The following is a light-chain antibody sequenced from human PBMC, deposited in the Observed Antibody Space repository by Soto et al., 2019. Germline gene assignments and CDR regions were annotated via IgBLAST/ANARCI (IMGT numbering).Light chain of an antibody. Sequence: QSALTQPASVSGSPGQSITISCTGTSSYVGGYNFVSWYQQCPGKAPKLMLYEVSKRPSGASTRFSGSKSGNTASLTISGLQADDEGDYYCSSYTTGRSPVVFGGGTKLTVL. CDR1: SSYVGGYNF. CDR2: EVS. V-gene: IGLV2-14*01. CDR3: SSYTTGRSPVV. J-gene: IGLJ2*01.